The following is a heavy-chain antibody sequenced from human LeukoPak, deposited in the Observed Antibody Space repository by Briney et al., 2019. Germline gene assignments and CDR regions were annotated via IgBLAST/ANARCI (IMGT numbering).Heavy chain of an antibody. Sequence: SETLSLTCAVSGGSILTTNWWSWVRQPPGKGLEWIGEVHLSGASNYNPSLKSRVNMSIDKSKNQSSLELTSVTAADTAIYYCKRESGAFSPFGFWGQGTLVTVSS. V-gene: IGHV4-4*02. D-gene: IGHD1-26*01. CDR2: VHLSGAS. J-gene: IGHJ4*02. CDR1: GGSILTTNW. CDR3: KRESGAFSPFGF.